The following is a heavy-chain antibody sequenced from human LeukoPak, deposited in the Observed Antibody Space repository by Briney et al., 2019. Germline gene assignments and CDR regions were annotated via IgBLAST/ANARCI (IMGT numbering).Heavy chain of an antibody. V-gene: IGHV1-2*02. CDR2: INPNSGGT. J-gene: IGHJ5*02. CDR1: GYTFTGYY. D-gene: IGHD7-27*01. CDR3: AISKEAGERFDP. Sequence: RASVKVSCTASGYTFTGYYMHWVRQAPGQGLEWMGWINPNSGGTNYAQKFQGRVTMTRDTSISTAYMELSRLRSDDTAVYYCAISKEAGERFDPWDQGTLVTVSS.